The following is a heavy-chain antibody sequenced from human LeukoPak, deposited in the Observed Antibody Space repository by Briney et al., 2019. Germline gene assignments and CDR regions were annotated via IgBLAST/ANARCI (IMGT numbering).Heavy chain of an antibody. CDR3: AREGAPQLSSYFDH. V-gene: IGHV1-2*02. D-gene: IGHD1-1*01. CDR2: INPNTGGT. Sequence: GASVKVSCKASGYTFTAYYIHWVRQAPGQGLEWMGWINPNTGGTNFAQRFQGRVTMTRDTSINTAYMELSSLRSDDTAIYYCAREGAPQLSSYFDHWGQGTLVTVSS. CDR1: GYTFTAYY. J-gene: IGHJ4*02.